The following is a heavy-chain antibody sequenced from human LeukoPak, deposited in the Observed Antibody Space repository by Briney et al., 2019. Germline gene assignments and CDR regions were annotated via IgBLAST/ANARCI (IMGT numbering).Heavy chain of an antibody. D-gene: IGHD5-18*01. CDR2: INPSGGST. J-gene: IGHJ6*03. V-gene: IGHV1-46*01. CDR1: GYTFTSYY. CDR3: ARDYSGEVDVDTAMVVKYYYYMDV. Sequence: ASVKVSCKASGYTFTSYYMHWVRQAPGQGLEWMGIINPSGGSTSYAQKFQGRVTMTRDTSTSTVYMELSSLRSEDTAVYYCARDYSGEVDVDTAMVVKYYYYMDVWGKGTTVTVSS.